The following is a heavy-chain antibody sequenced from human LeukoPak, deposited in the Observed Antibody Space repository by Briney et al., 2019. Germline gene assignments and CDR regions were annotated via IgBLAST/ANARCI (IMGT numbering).Heavy chain of an antibody. Sequence: SETLSLTCAVYGGSFSGYYWSWIRQPPGKGLEWIGEINHSGSTNYNPSLKSRVTISVDTSKNQFSLRLSSVTAADTAVYYCAREVLDILTGYPQYYFDYWGQGTLVTVSS. CDR1: GGSFSGYY. V-gene: IGHV4-34*01. D-gene: IGHD3-9*01. CDR2: INHSGST. CDR3: AREVLDILTGYPQYYFDY. J-gene: IGHJ4*02.